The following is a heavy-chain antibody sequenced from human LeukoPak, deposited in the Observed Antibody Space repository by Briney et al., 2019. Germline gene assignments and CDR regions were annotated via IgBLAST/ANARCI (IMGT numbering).Heavy chain of an antibody. CDR3: ASFGDGYQLTTNYYYYMDV. CDR2: ISYDGSNK. CDR1: GFTFSSYA. Sequence: PGGSLRLSCAASGFTFSSYAMHWVRQAPGKGLEWVAVISYDGSNKYYADSVKGRFTISRDNSKNTLYLQMNSLRAEDTAVYYCASFGDGYQLTTNYYYYMDVWGKGTTVTVSS. D-gene: IGHD3-3*01. V-gene: IGHV3-30-3*01. J-gene: IGHJ6*03.